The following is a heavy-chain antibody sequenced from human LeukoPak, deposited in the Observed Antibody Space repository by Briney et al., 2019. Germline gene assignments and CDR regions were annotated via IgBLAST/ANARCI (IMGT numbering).Heavy chain of an antibody. Sequence: SVKVSCKASGGTFSSYAISWVRQAPGQGLEWMGGIIPIFGTANYAQKFQGRVTITADESTSTAYMELSSLRSEDTAVYYCTIGYCSSTSCYPLVDVWGQGTTVTVSS. V-gene: IGHV1-69*13. CDR1: GGTFSSYA. CDR2: IIPIFGTA. D-gene: IGHD2-2*01. CDR3: TIGYCSSTSCYPLVDV. J-gene: IGHJ6*02.